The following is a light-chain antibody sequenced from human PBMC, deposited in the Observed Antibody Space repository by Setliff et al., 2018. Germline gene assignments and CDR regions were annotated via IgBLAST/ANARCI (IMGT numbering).Light chain of an antibody. CDR2: DVS. V-gene: IGLV2-14*01. Sequence: HSALTQPASVSGSPGQSITISCTGTSSDVGGYNYVSWYQQHPGKAPKLMIYDVSKRPSGVSNRFSGSKSGNTASLTISGLQAEDEADYYCSSYTSSSTFVVFGGGTKVTVL. J-gene: IGLJ2*01. CDR3: SSYTSSSTFVV. CDR1: SSDVGGYNY.